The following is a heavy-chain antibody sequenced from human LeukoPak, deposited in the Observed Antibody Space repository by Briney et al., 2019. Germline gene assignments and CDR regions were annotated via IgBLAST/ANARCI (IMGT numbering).Heavy chain of an antibody. CDR1: GFTFSSYS. CDR3: AKVGKSGSYYGSLDY. Sequence: PVWALRLSCAASGFTFSSYSMNWVRQAPGKGLEWVSYISSSGSTIYYADSVKGRFTISRDNSKNPLYLQMNSLRAEDTAVYYCAKVGKSGSYYGSLDYWGQGPLVSVSS. D-gene: IGHD1-26*01. J-gene: IGHJ4*02. CDR2: ISSSGSTI. V-gene: IGHV3-48*01.